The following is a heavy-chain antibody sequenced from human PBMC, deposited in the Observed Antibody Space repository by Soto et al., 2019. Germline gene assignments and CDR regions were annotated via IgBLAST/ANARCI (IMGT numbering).Heavy chain of an antibody. CDR3: AGDSGDLGSSGLYHYFYY. D-gene: IGHD6-19*01. CDR2: IIPIFGTA. Sequence: ASVKVSCKASGGTFSSYAISWVGQAPGQGLEWMGGIIPIFGTANYAQKFQGKVTITADESTCTAYMDLSGLRSEDTAVYYCAGDSGDLGSSGLYHYFYYWGQGTPLTVSS. V-gene: IGHV1-69*13. CDR1: GGTFSSYA. J-gene: IGHJ4*02.